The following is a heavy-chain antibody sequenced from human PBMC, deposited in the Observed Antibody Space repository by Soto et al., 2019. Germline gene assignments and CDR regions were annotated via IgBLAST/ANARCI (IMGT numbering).Heavy chain of an antibody. CDR1: GFTFSNYW. J-gene: IGHJ4*02. CDR3: ATLVEGGYDSSGSEIDY. D-gene: IGHD3-22*01. Sequence: PGGSLRLSCAASGFTFSNYWMSWVRQAPGKGLEWVANIKQDESDIHYVDSAKGRFTISRDNAKNTLYLQMNSLRAEDTAVYYCATLVEGGYDSSGSEIDYWGQGTLVTVSS. V-gene: IGHV3-7*02. CDR2: IKQDESDI.